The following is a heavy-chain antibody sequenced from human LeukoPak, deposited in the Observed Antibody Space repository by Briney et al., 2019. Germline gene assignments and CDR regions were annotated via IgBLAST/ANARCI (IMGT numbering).Heavy chain of an antibody. V-gene: IGHV4-30-4*08. CDR2: IYYSGSP. CDR1: GGSISSGDYY. D-gene: IGHD1-20*01. Sequence: KPSETLSLTCTVSGGSISSGDYYWSWIRQPPGKGLEWIGYIYYSGSPYYNPSLKSRVTISVDTSKNQFSLKLSSVTAADTAVYYCARAGNSNDGDAFDIWGQGTMVTVSS. CDR3: ARAGNSNDGDAFDI. J-gene: IGHJ3*02.